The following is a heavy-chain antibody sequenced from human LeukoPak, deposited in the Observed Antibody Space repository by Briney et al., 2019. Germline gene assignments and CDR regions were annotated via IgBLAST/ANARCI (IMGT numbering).Heavy chain of an antibody. D-gene: IGHD5-18*01. Sequence: GRSLRLSCVVSGFTFSSYAMHWVRQAPGKGLEWVAVISYDGTNKYYADSVKGRFTISRDNSKNTLYPQMNSLRAEDTAVYYCARSDTAIGYFDYWGQGTLVTVSS. J-gene: IGHJ4*02. CDR1: GFTFSSYA. V-gene: IGHV3-30*04. CDR2: ISYDGTNK. CDR3: ARSDTAIGYFDY.